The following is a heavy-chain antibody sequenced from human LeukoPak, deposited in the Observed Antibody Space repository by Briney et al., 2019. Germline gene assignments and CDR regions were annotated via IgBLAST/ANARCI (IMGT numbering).Heavy chain of an antibody. Sequence: GGSLRLSCAASGFTFSTYVMSWVRQAPGKGLEWVSAISGNGGSPNYAEFVTGRFTISRDNSKNTLYLQMNSLRAEDTAVYYCAKDFYGSGINWFDPWGQGTLVTVSS. CDR1: GFTFSTYV. CDR2: ISGNGGSP. J-gene: IGHJ5*02. D-gene: IGHD3-10*01. CDR3: AKDFYGSGINWFDP. V-gene: IGHV3-23*01.